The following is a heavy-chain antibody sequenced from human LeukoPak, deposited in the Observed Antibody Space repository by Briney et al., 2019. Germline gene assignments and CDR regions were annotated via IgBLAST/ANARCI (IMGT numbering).Heavy chain of an antibody. CDR1: GYTFTSYG. Sequence: ASVKVSCKASGYTFTSYGISWVRQAPGQGLEWMGWISAYNGNTNYAQKLQSRVTMTTDTSTSTAYMELRSLRSDDTAVYYCARNLYYYDSSGYYAPPYYYYYYMDVWGKGTTVTVSS. CDR2: ISAYNGNT. CDR3: ARNLYYYDSSGYYAPPYYYYYYMDV. J-gene: IGHJ6*03. D-gene: IGHD3-22*01. V-gene: IGHV1-18*01.